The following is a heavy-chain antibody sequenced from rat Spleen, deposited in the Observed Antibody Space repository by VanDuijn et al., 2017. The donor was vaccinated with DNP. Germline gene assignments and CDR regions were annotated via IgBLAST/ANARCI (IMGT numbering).Heavy chain of an antibody. Sequence: EVQLVESGGGLVQPGRSLKLSCAASGFTFSDYYMAWVRQAPKKGLEWVATISASGGSTYYRDSVKGRFTISRDNAKSTQYLQMDSLRSEDTATYYCATSSYYGYDYGFGYWGQGTLVTVSS. CDR3: ATSSYYGYDYGFGY. D-gene: IGHD1-7*01. CDR2: ISASGGST. J-gene: IGHJ3*01. CDR1: GFTFSDYY. V-gene: IGHV5-7*01.